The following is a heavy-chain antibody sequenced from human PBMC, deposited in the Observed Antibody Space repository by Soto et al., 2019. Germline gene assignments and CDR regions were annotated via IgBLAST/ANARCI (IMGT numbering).Heavy chain of an antibody. V-gene: IGHV4-4*07. D-gene: IGHD3-3*01. CDR1: GGSISSYY. J-gene: IGHJ6*02. Sequence: KSSETLSLTCTVSGGSISSYYWSWIRQPAGKGLEWIGRIYTSGSTNYNASLKSRVTMSVDTSKNQFSLKLSSVTAADTAVYYCARDRTITIFGVDKNYYGMDVWGQGTTVTVSS. CDR2: IYTSGST. CDR3: ARDRTITIFGVDKNYYGMDV.